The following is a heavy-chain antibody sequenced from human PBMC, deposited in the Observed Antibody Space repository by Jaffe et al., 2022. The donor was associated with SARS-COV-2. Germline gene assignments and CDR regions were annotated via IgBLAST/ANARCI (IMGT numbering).Heavy chain of an antibody. V-gene: IGHV4-61*02. D-gene: IGHD1-26*01. CDR3: ARDPRVVGATTTPGWYFDL. Sequence: QVQLQESGPGLVKPSQTLSLTCTVSGGSISSGSYYWSWIRQPAGKGLEWIGRIYTSGSTNYNPSLKSRVTISVDTSKNQFSLKLSSVTAADTAVYYCARDPRVVGATTTPGWYFDLWGRGTLVTVSS. CDR2: IYTSGST. CDR1: GGSISSGSYY. J-gene: IGHJ2*01.